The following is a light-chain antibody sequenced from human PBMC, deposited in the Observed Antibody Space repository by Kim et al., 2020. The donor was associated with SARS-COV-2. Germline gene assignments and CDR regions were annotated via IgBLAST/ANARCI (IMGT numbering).Light chain of an antibody. CDR3: QALDSSTVV. J-gene: IGLJ2*01. V-gene: IGLV3-1*01. CDR2: QDS. Sequence: SYELTQPPSVSVSPGQTASITCSGDKLGDKYACWYQQTPGQSPVQVIYQDSKRPSGIPERFSGSNSGNTATLTISGTQAMAEADYYCQALDSSTVVFGGG. CDR1: KLGDKY.